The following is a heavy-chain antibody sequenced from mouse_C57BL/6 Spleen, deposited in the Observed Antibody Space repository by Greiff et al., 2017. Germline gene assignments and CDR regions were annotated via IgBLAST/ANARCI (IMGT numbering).Heavy chain of an antibody. CDR2: INPSSGYT. Sequence: QVQLQQSGAELARPGASVKMSCKASGYTFTSYTMHWVKQRPGQGLEGIGYINPSSGYTKYNQKFKDKATLTADKSSSTAYMKLSSLTSEDSAVYYCASGSSPFAYWGQGTLVTVSA. J-gene: IGHJ3*01. D-gene: IGHD1-1*01. CDR1: GYTFTSYT. CDR3: ASGSSPFAY. V-gene: IGHV1-4*01.